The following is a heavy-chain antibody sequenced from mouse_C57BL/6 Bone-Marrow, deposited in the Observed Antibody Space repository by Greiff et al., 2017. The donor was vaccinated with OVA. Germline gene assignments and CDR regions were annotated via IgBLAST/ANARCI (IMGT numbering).Heavy chain of an antibody. CDR1: GYTFTDYN. Sequence: EVQGVESGPELVKPGASVKMSCKASGYTFTDYNMHWVKQSHGKSLEWIGYINPNNGGTSYNQKFKGKATLTVNKSSSTAYMELRSLTSEDSAVYYCARPAGKIPFAYWGQGTLVTVSA. D-gene: IGHD2-1*01. CDR2: INPNNGGT. J-gene: IGHJ3*01. V-gene: IGHV1-22*01. CDR3: ARPAGKIPFAY.